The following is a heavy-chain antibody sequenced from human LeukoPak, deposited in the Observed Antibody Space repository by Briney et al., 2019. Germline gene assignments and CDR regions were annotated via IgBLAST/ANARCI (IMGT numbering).Heavy chain of an antibody. CDR2: IKSNTNSYAT. Sequence: GGSLRLSCAASGFTFSGSPMHWVRQASGKGLEWVGRIKSNTNSYATAYAASVKGRFTISRDDSKNTAYLQMNSLRTEDTAVYYCTRQSIDLDCSATYCSNWFDPWGQGTLVTVSS. J-gene: IGHJ5*02. V-gene: IGHV3-73*01. D-gene: IGHD2-15*01. CDR3: TRQSIDLDCSATYCSNWFDP. CDR1: GFTFSGSP.